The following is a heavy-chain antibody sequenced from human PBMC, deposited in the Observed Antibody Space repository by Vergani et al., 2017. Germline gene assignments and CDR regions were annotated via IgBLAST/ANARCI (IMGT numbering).Heavy chain of an antibody. J-gene: IGHJ4*02. CDR3: ARDPAPRGYSYGYHFDY. V-gene: IGHV4-4*02. CDR2: IYHSGST. CDR1: GGSFSSSNW. Sequence: QVQLQESGPGLVKPSGTLSLTCAVSGGSFSSSNWWSWVRQPPGKGLEWIGEIYHSGSTNYNPSLKSRVTISVDKSKNQFSLKLSSVTAADTAVYYCARDPAPRGYSYGYHFDYWGQGTLVTVSS. D-gene: IGHD5-18*01.